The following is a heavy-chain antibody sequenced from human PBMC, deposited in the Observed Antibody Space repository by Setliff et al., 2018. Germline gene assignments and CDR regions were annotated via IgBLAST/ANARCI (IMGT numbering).Heavy chain of an antibody. Sequence: PSETLSLTCTVSGGSVSDSTYYWGWVRQPPGKGLEWIGSIYYSGSTYYNPSLRSRVTISVDTSKNQFSLNVNSVIAADTAVYYCAGGLEGEDYFYYMDVWGKGNTVT. CDR1: GGSVSDSTYY. D-gene: IGHD2-21*01. CDR2: IYYSGST. V-gene: IGHV4-39*01. CDR3: AGGLEGEDYFYYMDV. J-gene: IGHJ6*03.